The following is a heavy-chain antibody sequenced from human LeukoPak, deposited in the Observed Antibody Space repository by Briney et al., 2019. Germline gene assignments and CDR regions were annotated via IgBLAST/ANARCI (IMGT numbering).Heavy chain of an antibody. V-gene: IGHV3-11*01. Sequence: GGSLRLSCAASGFTFSDYYMSWIRQAPGNGLEWVSYISSSGSTIYYADSVKGRFTISRDNAKNSLYLQMNSLRAEDTAVYYCARVGHPPSLPFDYWGQGTLVTVSS. CDR1: GFTFSDYY. CDR3: ARVGHPPSLPFDY. J-gene: IGHJ4*02. D-gene: IGHD3/OR15-3a*01. CDR2: ISSSGSTI.